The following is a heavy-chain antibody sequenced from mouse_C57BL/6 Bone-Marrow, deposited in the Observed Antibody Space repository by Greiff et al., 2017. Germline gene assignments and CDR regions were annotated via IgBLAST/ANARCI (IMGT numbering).Heavy chain of an antibody. CDR2: IDPSDSYT. Sequence: VQLQQPGAELVRPGTSVKLSCKASGYTFTSYWMHWVKQRPGQGLEWIGVIDPSDSYTNYNQKFKGKATLTVDTSSSTAYMQLSSLTSEDSAVYYCARGDLLWLRGSFYWGQGTLVTVSA. CDR1: GYTFTSYW. CDR3: ARGDLLWLRGSFY. D-gene: IGHD2-2*01. J-gene: IGHJ3*01. V-gene: IGHV1-59*01.